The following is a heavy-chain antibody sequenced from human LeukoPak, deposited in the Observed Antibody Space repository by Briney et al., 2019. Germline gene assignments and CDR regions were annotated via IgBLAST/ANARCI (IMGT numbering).Heavy chain of an antibody. CDR2: IYYSGST. CDR3: ARDKYGSGSDYYYYYGMDV. Sequence: SETLSLTCTVSGGSISSGGYYWSWIRQHPGKGLEWIGHIYYSGSTYYNPSLKSRVTISVDTSKNQFSLKLSSVTAADTAVYYCARDKYGSGSDYYYYYGMDVWGQATRSPSP. D-gene: IGHD3-10*01. J-gene: IGHJ6*02. V-gene: IGHV4-31*03. CDR1: GGSISSGGYY.